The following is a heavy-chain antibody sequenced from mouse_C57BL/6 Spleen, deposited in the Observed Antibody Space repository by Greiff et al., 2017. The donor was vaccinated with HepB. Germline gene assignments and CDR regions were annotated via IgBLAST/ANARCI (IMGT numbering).Heavy chain of an antibody. CDR2: ISNGGGST. Sequence: DVKLVESGGGLVQPGGSLKLSCAASGFTFSDYYMYWVRQTPEKRLEWVAYISNGGGSTYYPDTVKGRFTISRDNAKNALYLQMSRLKSEDTAMYYCARRGIYYDYDGAMDYWGQGTSVTVSS. CDR1: GFTFSDYY. J-gene: IGHJ4*01. CDR3: ARRGIYYDYDGAMDY. D-gene: IGHD2-4*01. V-gene: IGHV5-12*01.